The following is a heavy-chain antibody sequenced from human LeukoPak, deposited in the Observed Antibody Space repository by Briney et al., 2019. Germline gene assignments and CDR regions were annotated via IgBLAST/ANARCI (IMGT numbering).Heavy chain of an antibody. CDR1: GFMFEDYA. CDR3: AKDASGWYMIDH. Sequence: GGSLTLSCAASGFMFEDYAMHWVRQAPGRGLEWVSGISWNSGGIGYADSVKGRFTISRDNAKNALYLQMNSLTPEDTALYYYAKDASGWYMIDHWGQGTRVTVSS. CDR2: ISWNSGGI. D-gene: IGHD6-19*01. J-gene: IGHJ5*02. V-gene: IGHV3-9*01.